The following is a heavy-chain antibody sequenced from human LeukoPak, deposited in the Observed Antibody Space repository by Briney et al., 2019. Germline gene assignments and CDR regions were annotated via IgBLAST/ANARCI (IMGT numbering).Heavy chain of an antibody. CDR3: AREEMATTYFDY. D-gene: IGHD5-12*01. CDR1: GDSVSSNSAA. Sequence: SQTLSLTCAISGDSVSSNSAARSWIRQSPSRGLEWLGRTYYRSKWYNDYAVSVKSRITINPDTSKNQFSLQLNSVTPEDTAVYYCAREEMATTYFDYWGQGTLVTVSS. J-gene: IGHJ4*02. V-gene: IGHV6-1*01. CDR2: TYYRSKWYN.